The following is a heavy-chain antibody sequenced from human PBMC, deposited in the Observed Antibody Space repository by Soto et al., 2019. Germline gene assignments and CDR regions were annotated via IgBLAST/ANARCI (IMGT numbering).Heavy chain of an antibody. CDR1: GYTFTSYG. CDR3: AIDVDRLRFLEWPTNWFEP. D-gene: IGHD3-3*01. J-gene: IGHJ5*02. Sequence: ASVKVSCKASGYTFTSYGISWVRQAPGQGLEWMGWISAYNGNTNYAQKLQGRVTMTTDTSTSTAYMELRSLRSDDTAVYYCAIDVDRLRFLEWPTNWFEPWGQGTLVTVSS. CDR2: ISAYNGNT. V-gene: IGHV1-18*01.